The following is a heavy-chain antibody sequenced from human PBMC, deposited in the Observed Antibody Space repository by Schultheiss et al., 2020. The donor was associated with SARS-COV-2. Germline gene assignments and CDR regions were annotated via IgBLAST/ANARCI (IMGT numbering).Heavy chain of an antibody. CDR1: GGSISSYY. Sequence: SETLSLTCTVSGGSISSYYWGWIRQPAGKGLEWIGRIYISGSTYYNPSLKSRVTMSVDTSKNQFSLKLSSVTAADTAVYYCARTAYYYYGMDVWGQGTTVTVSS. CDR3: ARTAYYYYGMDV. J-gene: IGHJ6*02. CDR2: IYISGST. V-gene: IGHV4-4*07.